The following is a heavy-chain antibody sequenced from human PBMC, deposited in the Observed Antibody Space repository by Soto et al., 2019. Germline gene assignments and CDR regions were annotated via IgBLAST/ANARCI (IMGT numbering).Heavy chain of an antibody. D-gene: IGHD3-3*01. J-gene: IGHJ6*02. V-gene: IGHV1-18*01. CDR3: ARDRSFAFLEWSPSLSCGMDV. CDR2: ISTSNGYT. CDR1: GYTFSASG. Sequence: VEVSCKGSGYTFSASGISWVRQTPGQGLEWMGWISTSNGYTTYAEKFQDRITINEDTSTDTAYMELRSLTSDDTALYFCARDRSFAFLEWSPSLSCGMDVWGQGTTVTVSS.